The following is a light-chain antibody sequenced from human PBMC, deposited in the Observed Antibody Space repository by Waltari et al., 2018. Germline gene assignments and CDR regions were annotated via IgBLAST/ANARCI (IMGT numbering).Light chain of an antibody. J-gene: IGLJ1*01. CDR3: SSYAGSDNYV. V-gene: IGLV2-8*01. CDR2: EVS. Sequence: QSALTQPPSASGSPGQSVTISCTGTRSDVGGYNYVSWYQQHPGKAPKLMIYEVSKRPSGVPDRFSGSKSGNTASLTGSGLQAEDEADYYCSSYAGSDNYVFGTGTKVTVL. CDR1: RSDVGGYNY.